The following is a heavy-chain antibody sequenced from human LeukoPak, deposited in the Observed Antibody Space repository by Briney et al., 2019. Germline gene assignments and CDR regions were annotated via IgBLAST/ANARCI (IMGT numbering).Heavy chain of an antibody. Sequence: PSETLSLTCTVSGGSISSSSYYWGWIRQPPGKGLEWIGSIYYSGSTYYNPSLKSRVTISVDTSKNQFSLKLSSVTAADTAVYYCASALTTKVNAFDIWGQGTMVTVSS. D-gene: IGHD4-11*01. J-gene: IGHJ3*02. CDR3: ASALTTKVNAFDI. V-gene: IGHV4-39*07. CDR2: IYYSGST. CDR1: GGSISSSSYY.